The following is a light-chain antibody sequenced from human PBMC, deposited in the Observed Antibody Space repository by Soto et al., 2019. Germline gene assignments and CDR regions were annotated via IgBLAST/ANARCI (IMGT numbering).Light chain of an antibody. CDR3: SSYTSSSTLHV. CDR2: EVN. CDR1: SSDVGSYTY. V-gene: IGLV2-14*01. J-gene: IGLJ1*01. Sequence: QSALTQPASVSGSPRQSITISCTGASSDVGSYTYVSWYQQHPGKAPKLMMYEVNNRPSGVSNRFSGSKSGNTAALTISGLQDEDEADYYCSSYTSSSTLHVFGTGTKLTVL.